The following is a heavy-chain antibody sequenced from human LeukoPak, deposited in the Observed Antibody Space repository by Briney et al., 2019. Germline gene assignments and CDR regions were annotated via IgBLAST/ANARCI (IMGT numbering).Heavy chain of an antibody. V-gene: IGHV3-7*01. J-gene: IGHJ4*02. CDR2: INQGGSGK. CDR1: GFTFSNYW. D-gene: IGHD6-13*01. Sequence: PGGSLRLSCAASGFTFSNYWMSWVRQAPEEGLEWVANINQGGSGKYYLDSVKGRFSISRDNAKNSLFLQMDSLRADDTAVYYCARDRKSSAGSDFWGQGTRVTVSS. CDR3: ARDRKSSAGSDF.